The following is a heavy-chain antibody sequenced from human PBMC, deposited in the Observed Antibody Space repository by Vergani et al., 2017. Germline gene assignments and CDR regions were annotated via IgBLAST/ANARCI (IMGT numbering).Heavy chain of an antibody. D-gene: IGHD2-2*02. V-gene: IGHV4-30-2*01. CDR1: GGSISSGGYS. CDR3: ARLYPEDIVVVPAAIGAFDI. CDR2: IYHSGST. J-gene: IGHJ3*02. Sequence: QLQLQESGSGLVKPSQTLSLTCAVSGGSISSGGYSWSWIRQPPGKGLEWIGYIYHSGSTYYNPSLKSRVTISVDRSKNQFSLKLSSVTAADTAVYYCARLYPEDIVVVPAAIGAFDIWGQGTMVTVSS.